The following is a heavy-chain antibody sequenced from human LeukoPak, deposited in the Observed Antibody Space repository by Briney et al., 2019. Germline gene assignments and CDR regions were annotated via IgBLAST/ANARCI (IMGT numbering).Heavy chain of an antibody. CDR2: ISYDGSNK. J-gene: IGHJ4*02. Sequence: GGSLRLSCAASGFTFSSYAMHWVRQAPGKGLEWVAVISYDGSNKYYADSVKGRFTISRDNSKNTLYLQMNSLRAEDTAVYYCARDLRLETCSSSGYWGQGTLVTVSS. V-gene: IGHV3-30-3*01. CDR1: GFTFSSYA. D-gene: IGHD6-6*01. CDR3: ARDLRLETCSSSGY.